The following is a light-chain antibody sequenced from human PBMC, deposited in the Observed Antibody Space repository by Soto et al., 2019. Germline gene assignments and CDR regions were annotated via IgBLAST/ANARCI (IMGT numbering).Light chain of an antibody. J-gene: IGLJ1*01. CDR1: SSDVGGFNY. CDR3: NSYTSSSTYV. Sequence: QSALTQPASASGSPGQSITISCTGTSSDVGGFNYVSWYQQHPGKAPKLMIYDVTNRPSGVSYRFSGSKSGTTASLTISGLQAEDEAEYYCNSYTSSSTYVFGTGTKLTVL. V-gene: IGLV2-14*03. CDR2: DVT.